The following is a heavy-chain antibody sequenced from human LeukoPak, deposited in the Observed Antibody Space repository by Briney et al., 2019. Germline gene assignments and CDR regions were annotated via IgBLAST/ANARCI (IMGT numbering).Heavy chain of an antibody. CDR1: GFTFSSYA. D-gene: IGHD3-10*01. J-gene: IGHJ6*04. V-gene: IGHV3-23*01. CDR3: AKDPYSALLPWFGESAYYYGMDV. CDR2: ISGSGGST. Sequence: GGSLRLSCAASGFTFSSYAMSWVRQAPGKGLEWVSAISGSGGSTYYADSVKGRFTISRDNSKNTLYLQMNSLRAEDTAVYYCAKDPYSALLPWFGESAYYYGMDVWGKGTTVTVSS.